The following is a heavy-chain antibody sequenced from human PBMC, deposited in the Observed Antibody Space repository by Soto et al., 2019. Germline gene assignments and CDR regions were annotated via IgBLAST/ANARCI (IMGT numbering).Heavy chain of an antibody. V-gene: IGHV3-23*01. Sequence: GGSLRLSCAASGVTFVSYAFTCFRHSPLKWREWVSTISAGGGGTYYADSVKGRFTISRDNSKNTLYLQMSSLRAEDTAVYYCAKGGIATRLSGWFDPWGQGTLVTVSS. CDR2: ISAGGGGT. J-gene: IGHJ5*02. D-gene: IGHD6-6*01. CDR3: AKGGIATRLSGWFDP. CDR1: GVTFVSYA.